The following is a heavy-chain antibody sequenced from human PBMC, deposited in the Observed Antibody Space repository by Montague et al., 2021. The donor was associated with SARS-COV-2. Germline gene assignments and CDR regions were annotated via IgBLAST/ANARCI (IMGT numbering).Heavy chain of an antibody. CDR1: GFSLSTSGMC. V-gene: IGHV2-70*01. D-gene: IGHD3-9*01. CDR2: IDWDDDK. J-gene: IGHJ6*02. CDR3: ARTRYFGSLYYYYGMDV. Sequence: PALVKPTQTLTLTCTFSGFSLSTSGMCVSWIRQPPGKALEWLALIDWDDDKYYSTSLKTRLTISKDTSKNQVVLTMTNMDPVDTATYYCARTRYFGSLYYYYGMDVWGQGTTVTVSS.